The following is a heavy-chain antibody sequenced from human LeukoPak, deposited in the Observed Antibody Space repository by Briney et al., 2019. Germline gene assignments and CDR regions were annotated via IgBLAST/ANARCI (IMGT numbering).Heavy chain of an antibody. D-gene: IGHD3-10*01. Sequence: ESGPTLVNPTQTLTLTCTFSGFSLSTSGMCVSWIRQPPGKALEWLARIDWDDDKYYSTSLKTRLTISKDTSKNQVVLTMTNMDPVDTATYYCARVTNYYGSGRKYYYYMDVWGKGTTVTISS. V-gene: IGHV2-70*11. CDR1: GFSLSTSGMC. CDR3: ARVTNYYGSGRKYYYYMDV. CDR2: IDWDDDK. J-gene: IGHJ6*03.